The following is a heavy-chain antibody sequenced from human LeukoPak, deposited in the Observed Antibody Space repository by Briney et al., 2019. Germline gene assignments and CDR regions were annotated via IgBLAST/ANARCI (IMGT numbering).Heavy chain of an antibody. D-gene: IGHD3-9*01. J-gene: IGHJ4*02. CDR2: ISSSGSTI. CDR1: GFTFSDYY. V-gene: IGHV3-11*04. CDR3: ARVVLRYFDWLSPNDY. Sequence: GGSLRLSCAASGFTFSDYYMSWIRQAPGKGLEWVSYISSSGSTIYYADSVKGRFTISRDNAKNSLYLQMNSLRAEDTAVYYCARVVLRYFDWLSPNDYWGQGTLVTVSS.